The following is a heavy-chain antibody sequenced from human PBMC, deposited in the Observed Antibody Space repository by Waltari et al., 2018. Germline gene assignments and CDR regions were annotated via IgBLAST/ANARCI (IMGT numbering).Heavy chain of an antibody. V-gene: IGHV3-23*04. CDR2: ITGEGDNT. CDR3: AKVPYNDFWTGYFFFDL. Sequence: EVQLVESGGGSVQSGGSLRLSCEGSGFSFSNYAMSWGRQAPGKGLGWVSSITGEGDNTYDADSVRGRFTISRDNSKNTLSLQMNSLRAEDTATYYCAKVPYNDFWTGYFFFDLWGQGTLVSVSS. J-gene: IGHJ4*02. CDR1: GFSFSNYA. D-gene: IGHD3-3*01.